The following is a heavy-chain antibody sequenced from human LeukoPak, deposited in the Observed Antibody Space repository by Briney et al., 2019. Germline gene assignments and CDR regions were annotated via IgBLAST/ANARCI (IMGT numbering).Heavy chain of an antibody. CDR3: AREYNTIFGVVIPTYGMDV. V-gene: IGHV1-2*02. Sequence: ASVKVSCKASGYTFTGYYMHWVRPAPGQGLEWMGWINPNSGGTNYAQKFQGRVTMTRDTSISTAYMELSRLRSDDTAVYYCAREYNTIFGVVIPTYGMDVWGQGTTVTVSS. D-gene: IGHD3-3*01. CDR1: GYTFTGYY. CDR2: INPNSGGT. J-gene: IGHJ6*02.